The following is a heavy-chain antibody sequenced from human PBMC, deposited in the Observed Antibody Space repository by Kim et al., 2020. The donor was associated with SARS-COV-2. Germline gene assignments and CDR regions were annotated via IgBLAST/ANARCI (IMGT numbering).Heavy chain of an antibody. CDR2: IYHSGST. CDR1: GGSISSSNW. J-gene: IGHJ6*02. CDR3: AREKAAAGTGYRYYYYYYGMDV. V-gene: IGHV4-4*02. D-gene: IGHD6-13*01. Sequence: SETLSLTCAVSGGSISSSNWWSWVRQPPGKGLEWIGEIYHSGSTNHNPSLKSRVTISVDKSKNQFSLKLSSVTAADTAVYYCAREKAAAGTGYRYYYYYYGMDVWGQGTTVTVSS.